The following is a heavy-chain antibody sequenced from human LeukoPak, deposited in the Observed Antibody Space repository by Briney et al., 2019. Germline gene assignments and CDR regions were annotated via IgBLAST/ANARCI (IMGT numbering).Heavy chain of an antibody. CDR2: IRYDGSDK. J-gene: IGHJ4*02. Sequence: GGSLRLSCAASGFTFSSYAMSWVRQAPGKGLEWVAFIRYDGSDKYYEDSVQGRFSISRDNSKSTLYLQMNSLRAEDTAVYFCASETTVTAPSDYWGQGTLVTVSS. CDR1: GFTFSSYA. CDR3: ASETTVTAPSDY. V-gene: IGHV3-30*02. D-gene: IGHD4-17*01.